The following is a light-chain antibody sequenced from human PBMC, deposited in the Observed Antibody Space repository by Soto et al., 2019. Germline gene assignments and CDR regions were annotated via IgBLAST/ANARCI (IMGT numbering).Light chain of an antibody. CDR3: SSYTCSSTLVV. CDR1: SSDVGGYNY. CDR2: DVS. V-gene: IGLV2-14*01. Sequence: QSVLTQPASVSGSPGQSITISCIGTSSDVGGYNYVSWYQQHPGKAPKLMIYDVSNRPSGVSNRFSGSKSGNTASLTISGLQAEDEADYYCSSYTCSSTLVVFGTGTKVTVL. J-gene: IGLJ1*01.